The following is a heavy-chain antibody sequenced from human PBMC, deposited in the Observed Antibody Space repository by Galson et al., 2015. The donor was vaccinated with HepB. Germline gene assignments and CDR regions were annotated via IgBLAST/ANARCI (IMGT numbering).Heavy chain of an antibody. D-gene: IGHD3-3*01. CDR3: ATTPTDYDFWSGYPYYFDY. V-gene: IGHV5-51*01. Sequence: QSGAEVKKPGESLKISCKGSGYSFTSYWIGWVRQMPGKGLGWMGIIYPGDSDTRYSPSFQGQVTISADKSISTAYLQWSSLKASDTAMYYCATTPTDYDFWSGYPYYFDYWGQGTLVTVSS. CDR2: IYPGDSDT. CDR1: GYSFTSYW. J-gene: IGHJ4*02.